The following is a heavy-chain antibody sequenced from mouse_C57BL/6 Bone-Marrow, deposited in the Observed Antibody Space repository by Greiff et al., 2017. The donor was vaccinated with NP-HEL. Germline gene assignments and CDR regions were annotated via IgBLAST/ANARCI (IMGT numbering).Heavy chain of an antibody. D-gene: IGHD2-3*01. CDR1: GYTFTSYW. V-gene: IGHV1-52*01. CDR3: ARNGDDGYLRWYFDV. CDR2: IDPSDSET. J-gene: IGHJ1*03. Sequence: QVQLQQPGAELVRPGSSVKLSCKASGYTFTSYWMHWVKQRPIQGLEWIGNIDPSDSETHYNQKFKDKATLTVDKSSSTAYMQLSSLTSEDSAVYYGARNGDDGYLRWYFDVWGTGTTVTVSS.